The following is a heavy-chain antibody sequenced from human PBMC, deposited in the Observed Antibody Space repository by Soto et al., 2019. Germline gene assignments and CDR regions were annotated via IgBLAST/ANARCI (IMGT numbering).Heavy chain of an antibody. CDR1: GFTFSSYA. V-gene: IGHV3-23*01. D-gene: IGHD6-19*01. CDR3: ARNYPPQQWVLPTYCDS. J-gene: IGHJ4*02. Sequence: EVQLLESGGGLVQPGGSLRLSCAASGFTFSSYAMSWVRQAPGKGLEWVSSISPLGDSTHSADSVKGRITTSRDNSKNTTYLQMHSLRAEDTAVYYCARNYPPQQWVLPTYCDSWGQGALVTVSS. CDR2: ISPLGDST.